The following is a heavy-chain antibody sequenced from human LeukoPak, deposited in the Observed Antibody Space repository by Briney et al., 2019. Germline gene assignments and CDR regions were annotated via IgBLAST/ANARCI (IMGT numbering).Heavy chain of an antibody. CDR3: ARDSGYSGYDEGADY. V-gene: IGHV4-59*12. CDR1: GGSISTYY. CDR2: IYHSGST. Sequence: SETLSLTCTVSGGSISTYYWSWIRQPPGKGLEWLGYIYHSGSTYYNPSLKSRVTISVDRSKNQFSLKLSSVTAADTAVYYCARDSGYSGYDEGADYWGQGTLVTVSS. D-gene: IGHD5-12*01. J-gene: IGHJ4*02.